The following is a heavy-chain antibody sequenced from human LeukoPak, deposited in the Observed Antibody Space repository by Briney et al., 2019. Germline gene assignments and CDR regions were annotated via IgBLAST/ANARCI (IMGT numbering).Heavy chain of an antibody. CDR3: ARGRSNGWYARHDTNPTDY. D-gene: IGHD6-19*01. J-gene: IGHJ4*02. Sequence: GGSLRLSCAASGFTFGDYYMSWIRQAPGKGLEWISYISSSTYTTYADSVKGRFTISRDNAKNSLYLQMNSLRAEDTAVYYCARGRSNGWYARHDTNPTDYWGQGTLVTVSS. V-gene: IGHV3-11*06. CDR2: ISSSTYT. CDR1: GFTFGDYY.